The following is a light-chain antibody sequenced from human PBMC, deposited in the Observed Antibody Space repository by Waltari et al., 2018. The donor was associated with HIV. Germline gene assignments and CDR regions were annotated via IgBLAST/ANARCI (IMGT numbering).Light chain of an antibody. Sequence: EIVLTQSPATLSLSPGERATLSCRASQSFSSYLAWYQQKPGQVPRFLIYDASNRATGIPARFSGSGSGTDFTLTISSLEPEDFALYYCQQRGNWPWTFGQGTKVEIK. CDR3: QQRGNWPWT. J-gene: IGKJ1*01. V-gene: IGKV3-11*01. CDR1: QSFSSY. CDR2: DAS.